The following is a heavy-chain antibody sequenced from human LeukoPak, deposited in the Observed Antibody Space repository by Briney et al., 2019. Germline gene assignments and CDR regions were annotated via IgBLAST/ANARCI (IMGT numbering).Heavy chain of an antibody. J-gene: IGHJ4*02. CDR1: GGSVSSGSYY. D-gene: IGHD2-15*01. CDR3: ARDTHGGPANY. CDR2: IKQDGSEK. V-gene: IGHV3-7*01. Sequence: PSETLSLTCTVSGGSVSSGSYYWSWVRQAPGKGLEWVANIKQDGSEKYYVDSVKGRFTISRDNAKNSLYLQMNSLRAEDTAVYYCARDTHGGPANYWGQGTLVTVSS.